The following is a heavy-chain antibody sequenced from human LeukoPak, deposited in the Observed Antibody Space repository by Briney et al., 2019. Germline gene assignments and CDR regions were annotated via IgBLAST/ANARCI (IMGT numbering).Heavy chain of an antibody. D-gene: IGHD6-13*01. Sequence: SETLSLTCTVCGGSISSSSYYWGWIRQPPGKGLEWIGSIYYSGSTYYNPSLKSRVTISVDTSKNQFSLKLSSVTAADTAVYYCAGVGIAAAEGLDYWGQGTLVTVSS. CDR1: GGSISSSSYY. V-gene: IGHV4-39*01. J-gene: IGHJ4*02. CDR2: IYYSGST. CDR3: AGVGIAAAEGLDY.